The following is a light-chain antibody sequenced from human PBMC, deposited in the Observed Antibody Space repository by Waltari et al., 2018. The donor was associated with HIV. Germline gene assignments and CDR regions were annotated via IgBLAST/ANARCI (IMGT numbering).Light chain of an antibody. CDR1: RSNIGAGYD. J-gene: IGLJ2*01. CDR2: TAR. Sequence: QSVLTQPPSVSGAPGQRVTISCNGTRSNIGAGYDVHWYQHFPGAAPQHLIYTARRRPSRRPDRFSLSKSGSSAALAISGLQAEDEDDYYCQSYDSSLSGSVFGGGTKLTVL. V-gene: IGLV1-40*01. CDR3: QSYDSSLSGSV.